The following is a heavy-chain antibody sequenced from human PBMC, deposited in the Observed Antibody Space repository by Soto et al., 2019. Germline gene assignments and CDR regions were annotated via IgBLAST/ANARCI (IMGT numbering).Heavy chain of an antibody. CDR3: TTDSYIVMQIVGFDF. D-gene: IGHD2-15*01. CDR2: IKSKIDGGTT. J-gene: IGHJ4*01. Sequence: GGSLRLSCAASGFTFSNAWINWVRQAPGKGLEWVGRIKSKIDGGTTDFAAPVKGRFAISRDDSKNIAYMQMNSPKIEDTAVYYCTTDSYIVMQIVGFDFRGHGTLATVSS. CDR1: GFTFSNAW. V-gene: IGHV3-15*07.